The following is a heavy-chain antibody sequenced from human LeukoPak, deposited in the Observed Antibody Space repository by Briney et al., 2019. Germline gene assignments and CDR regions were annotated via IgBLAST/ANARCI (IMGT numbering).Heavy chain of an antibody. Sequence: ASVKVSCKAPGGTFSSYAISWVRQAPGQGLEWMGGIIPIFGTANYAQKFQGRVTITADKSTSTAYMELSSLRSEDTAVYYCARVSEMATILDVYYFDYWGQGTLVTVSS. CDR3: ARVSEMATILDVYYFDY. CDR2: IIPIFGTA. D-gene: IGHD5-24*01. CDR1: GGTFSSYA. J-gene: IGHJ4*02. V-gene: IGHV1-69*06.